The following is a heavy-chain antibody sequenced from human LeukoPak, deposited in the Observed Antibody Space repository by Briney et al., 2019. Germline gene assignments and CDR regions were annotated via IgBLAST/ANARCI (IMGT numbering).Heavy chain of an antibody. CDR3: ARHLAKHCSTTTCLNWFDP. CDR1: GFTFSSYG. J-gene: IGHJ5*02. Sequence: KSGGSLRLSCAASGFTFSSYGMSWVRQAPGKGLEWIGSIYHSGSTYYNPSLKSRVTISVDTSKNEVSLRLTSVTAADTAVYFCARHLAKHCSTTTCLNWFDPWGQGTLVTVSS. CDR2: IYHSGST. D-gene: IGHD2-2*01. V-gene: IGHV4-38-2*01.